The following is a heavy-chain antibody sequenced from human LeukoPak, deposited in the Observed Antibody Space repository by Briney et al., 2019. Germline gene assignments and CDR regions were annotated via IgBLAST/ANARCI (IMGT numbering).Heavy chain of an antibody. V-gene: IGHV4-4*07. CDR3: ARVLRGASDDFYYYYMDV. CDR1: GESINSFY. Sequence: PSETLSLTCTVSGESINSFYWSWIRQPAGKGLEWIGRIYSSGSTNYSPSLKSRVTMSVDTSKNQFSLKLSSVTAADTAVYFCARVLRGASDDFYYYYMDVWGTGTTVTVSS. CDR2: IYSSGST. J-gene: IGHJ6*03. D-gene: IGHD4/OR15-4a*01.